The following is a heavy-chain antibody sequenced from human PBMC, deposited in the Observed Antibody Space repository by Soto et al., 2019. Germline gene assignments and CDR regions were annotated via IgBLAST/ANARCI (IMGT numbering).Heavy chain of an antibody. V-gene: IGHV5-51*01. Sequence: PGESLKISCKASGYSFTTYWIGWVRQMPGKGLEWMGIIYPGDSDTKYSPSLQGQVSISADTSISTAYLQWTSLKASDTAMYYWTRSRRGEYSSGCYSPSGYYNYGIDVWGQGTKVTVSS. CDR3: TRSRRGEYSSGCYSPSGYYNYGIDV. D-gene: IGHD6-19*01. J-gene: IGHJ6*02. CDR1: GYSFTTYW. CDR2: IYPGDSDT.